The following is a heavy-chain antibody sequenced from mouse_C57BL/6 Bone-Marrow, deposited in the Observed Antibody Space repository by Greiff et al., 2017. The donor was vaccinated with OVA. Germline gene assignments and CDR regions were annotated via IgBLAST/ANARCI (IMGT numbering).Heavy chain of an antibody. CDR3: ARKGELGEDY. V-gene: IGHV1-26*01. D-gene: IGHD4-1*01. J-gene: IGHJ2*01. CDR2: INPNNGGT. CDR1: GYTFTDYY. Sequence: VQLQQSGPELVKPGASVKISCKASGYTFTDYYMNWVKQSHGKSLEWIGDINPNNGGTSYNQKFKGKATLTVDKSSSTAYMERRSLTSEDSAVYYCARKGELGEDYWGQGTTLTVSS.